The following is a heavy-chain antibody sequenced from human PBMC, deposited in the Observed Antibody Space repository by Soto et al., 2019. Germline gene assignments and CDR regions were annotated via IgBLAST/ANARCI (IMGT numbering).Heavy chain of an antibody. CDR3: ARYTLQPEYYYDSSGLKSYSNYFDY. J-gene: IGHJ4*02. CDR1: GGTFSSYA. CDR2: IIPIFGTA. V-gene: IGHV1-69*01. Sequence: QVQLVQSGAEVKKPGSSVKVSCKASGGTFSSYAISWVRQAPGQGLEWMGGIIPIFGTANYAQKFQGRGTITADESTRTAYMELSSLRSEDTAVYYCARYTLQPEYYYDSSGLKSYSNYFDYWGQGTLVTVSS. D-gene: IGHD3-22*01.